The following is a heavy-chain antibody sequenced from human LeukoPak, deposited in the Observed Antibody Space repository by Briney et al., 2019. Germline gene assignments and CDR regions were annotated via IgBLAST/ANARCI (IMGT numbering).Heavy chain of an antibody. CDR3: ARVGPFWSDAFDI. V-gene: IGHV4-61*02. CDR2: IYTSGST. J-gene: IGHJ3*02. D-gene: IGHD3-3*01. CDR1: GGSISSGGYY. Sequence: PSQTLSLTCTVSGGSISSGGYYWSWIRQHPGKGLEWIGRIYTSGSTNYNPSLKSRVTMSVDTSKNQFSLKLSSVTAADTAVYYCARVGPFWSDAFDIWGQGTMVTVSS.